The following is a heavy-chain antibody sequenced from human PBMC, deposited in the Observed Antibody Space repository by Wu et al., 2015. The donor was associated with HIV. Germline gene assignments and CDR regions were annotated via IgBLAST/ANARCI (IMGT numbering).Heavy chain of an antibody. D-gene: IGHD2-2*01. CDR1: GGTFSSYA. J-gene: IGHJ6*03. CDR3: ASLAAAISSTSWRDYYYYYMDV. CDR2: IIPIFGTA. V-gene: IGHV1-69*12. Sequence: QVQLVQSGAEVKKPGSSVKVSCKASGGTFSSYAISWVRQAPGQGLEWMGGIIPIFGTANYAQKFQGRVTITADESTSTAYMELSSLRSEDTAVYYCASLAAAISSTSWRDYYYYYMDVWGKGTTATVSS.